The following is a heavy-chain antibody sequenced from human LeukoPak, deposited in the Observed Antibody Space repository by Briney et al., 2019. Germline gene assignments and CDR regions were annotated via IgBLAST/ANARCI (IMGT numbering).Heavy chain of an antibody. Sequence: SETLSLTCTVSGGSICSYYWSWIRQPPGKGLEWIGYIYSSVSTNYNPSLKSRVTISLDTSKNQFSLKLSFVTAADTAVYYCARGVAAPGTGGLSWFDPWGQGTLVTVSS. J-gene: IGHJ5*02. CDR2: IYSSVST. CDR3: ARGVAAPGTGGLSWFDP. V-gene: IGHV4-59*01. CDR1: GGSICSYY. D-gene: IGHD6-13*01.